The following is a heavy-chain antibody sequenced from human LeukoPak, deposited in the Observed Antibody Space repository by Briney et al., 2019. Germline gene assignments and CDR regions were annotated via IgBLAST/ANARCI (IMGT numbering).Heavy chain of an antibody. J-gene: IGHJ3*02. CDR3: ARREQWLTYAFDT. CDR1: GGTFSSYA. V-gene: IGHV1-69*05. Sequence: ASVKVSCKASGGTFSSYAISWVRQAPGQGLEWMGGIIPIFGAANYAQKFQGRVTITTDESTSTAYMELSSLRSEDTAVYYCARREQWLTYAFDTWGQGTMVTVSS. D-gene: IGHD6-19*01. CDR2: IIPIFGAA.